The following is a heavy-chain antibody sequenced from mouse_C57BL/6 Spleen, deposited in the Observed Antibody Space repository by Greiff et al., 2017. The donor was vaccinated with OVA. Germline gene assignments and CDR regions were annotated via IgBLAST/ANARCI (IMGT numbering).Heavy chain of an antibody. CDR2: IYPGSGST. CDR1: GYTFTSYW. J-gene: IGHJ2*01. D-gene: IGHD2-4*01. Sequence: QVQLQQPGAELVKPGASVKMSCKASGYTFTSYWITWVKQRPGQGLEWIGDIYPGSGSTNYNEKFKSKATLTVDTSSSTAYMQLSSLTSEDSAVYYCARWSYYDYDRAGYFDYWGQGTTLTVSS. V-gene: IGHV1-55*01. CDR3: ARWSYYDYDRAGYFDY.